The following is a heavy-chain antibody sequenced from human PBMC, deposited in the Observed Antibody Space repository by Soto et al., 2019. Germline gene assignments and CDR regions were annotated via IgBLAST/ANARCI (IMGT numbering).Heavy chain of an antibody. Sequence: QVQLVESGGGVVQPGRSLRLSCAASGFTFSTHAMHWVHQAPGKGLECVAIVSFDGSNKYYADSVKGRFTISRDNSKNTLYLQMSGLTPEDTAFYYCARDQTGITTAGGGRIDRWGQGTLVIVSS. CDR1: GFTFSTHA. CDR2: VSFDGSNK. V-gene: IGHV3-30-3*01. CDR3: ARDQTGITTAGGGRIDR. D-gene: IGHD6-13*01. J-gene: IGHJ5*02.